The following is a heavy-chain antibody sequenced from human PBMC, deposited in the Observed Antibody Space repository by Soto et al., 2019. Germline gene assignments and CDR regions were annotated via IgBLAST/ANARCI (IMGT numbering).Heavy chain of an antibody. CDR2: ISGSGGST. J-gene: IGHJ6*02. CDR3: AKEDGYNAYYYYYYGMDV. V-gene: IGHV3-23*01. D-gene: IGHD5-12*01. Sequence: GSLRLSCAASGFTFSSYAMSWVRQAPGKGLEWVSAISGSGGSTYYADSVKGRFTISRDNSKNTLYLQMNSLRAEDTAVYYCAKEDGYNAYYYYYYGMDVWGQGTTVTVSS. CDR1: GFTFSSYA.